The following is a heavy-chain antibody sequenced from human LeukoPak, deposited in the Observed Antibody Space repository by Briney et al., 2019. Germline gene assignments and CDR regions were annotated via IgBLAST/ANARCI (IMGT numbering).Heavy chain of an antibody. CDR2: IFHTGST. CDR1: GYSISSGYY. J-gene: IGHJ6*03. CDR3: ARATYYYGSGSYYLNSYYYYMDV. V-gene: IGHV4-38-2*02. Sequence: SETLSLTCTVSGYSISSGYYWAWIRQPPGKGLEWIGSIFHTGSTYHNPSLKSRVTISVDTSKNQFSLKLSSVTAADTAVYYCARATYYYGSGSYYLNSYYYYMDVWGKGTTVTVSS. D-gene: IGHD3-10*01.